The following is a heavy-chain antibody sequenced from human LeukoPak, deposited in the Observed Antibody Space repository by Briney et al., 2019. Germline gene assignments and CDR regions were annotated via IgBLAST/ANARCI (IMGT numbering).Heavy chain of an antibody. V-gene: IGHV1-8*01. CDR2: MNPNSGNT. D-gene: IGHD2-2*01. Sequence: ASVKVSCKASGYTFTSYDINWVRQATGQGLEWMGWMNPNSGNTGYAQKFQGRVTMTRNTSISTAYMELSSLRSGDTAVYYCARARYCSSTSCFNRRVNWFDPWGQGTLVTVSS. CDR1: GYTFTSYD. CDR3: ARARYCSSTSCFNRRVNWFDP. J-gene: IGHJ5*02.